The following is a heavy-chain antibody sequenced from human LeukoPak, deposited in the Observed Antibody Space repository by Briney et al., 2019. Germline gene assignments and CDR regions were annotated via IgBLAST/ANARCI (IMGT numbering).Heavy chain of an antibody. CDR1: GYTFTSYG. Sequence: ASVKVSCKASGYTFTSYGISWVRQAPGQGLEWMGWISPYNGNTNYAQQLQGRVTMTTDTSTSTAYMELRSLRSDDTAVYYCARDRTSRYYYDSSGYFNAFDIWGQGTMVTVSS. J-gene: IGHJ3*02. V-gene: IGHV1-18*01. D-gene: IGHD3-22*01. CDR3: ARDRTSRYYYDSSGYFNAFDI. CDR2: ISPYNGNT.